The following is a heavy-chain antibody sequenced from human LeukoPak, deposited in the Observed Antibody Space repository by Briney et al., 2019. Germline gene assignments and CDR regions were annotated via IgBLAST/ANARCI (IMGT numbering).Heavy chain of an antibody. CDR3: ARDRDYYGSGSYYPSSVFDY. D-gene: IGHD3-10*01. CDR1: GGSISSYY. Sequence: SETLXLTCTVSGGSISSYYWSWIRQPPGKGREWIGYIYYSGSTSYNPSLKSRVTISVDTSKNQFSLKLSSVTAADTAVYYCARDRDYYGSGSYYPSSVFDYWGQGTLVTVSS. CDR2: IYYSGST. V-gene: IGHV4-59*01. J-gene: IGHJ4*02.